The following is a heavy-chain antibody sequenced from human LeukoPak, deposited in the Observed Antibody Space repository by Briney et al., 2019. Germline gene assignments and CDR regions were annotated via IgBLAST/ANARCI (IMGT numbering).Heavy chain of an antibody. CDR1: GYTFTGYY. CDR3: ARDSVAGTYSGNY. CDR2: INPNSGGT. V-gene: IGHV1-2*02. Sequence: ASVKVTCKASGYTFTGYYMHWVRQAPGQGLEWMGWINPNSGGTNYAQKFQGRVTMTRDTSISTAYMELSRLRSDDTAVYYCARDSVAGTYSGNYWGQGTLVTVSS. D-gene: IGHD6-19*01. J-gene: IGHJ4*02.